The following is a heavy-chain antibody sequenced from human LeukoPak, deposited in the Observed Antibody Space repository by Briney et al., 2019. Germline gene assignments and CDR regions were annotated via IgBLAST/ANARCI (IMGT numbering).Heavy chain of an antibody. D-gene: IGHD4-17*01. Sequence: ASVKVSCKASGFTFSSFGISWVRQARGQGLEWMGGISGYNGYTNYAQNLQGRVTMTTDTSTSTVYMELRSLRFDDTAMYYCARDPSYGDSPSGHDYWGQGTVVTVSS. J-gene: IGHJ4*02. CDR1: GFTFSSFG. CDR2: ISGYNGYT. V-gene: IGHV1-18*01. CDR3: ARDPSYGDSPSGHDY.